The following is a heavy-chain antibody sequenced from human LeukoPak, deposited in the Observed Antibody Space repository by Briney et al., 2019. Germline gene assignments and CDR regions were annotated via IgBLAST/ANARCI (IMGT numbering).Heavy chain of an antibody. CDR1: RFTFSSYA. J-gene: IGHJ6*03. CDR3: ARDALDYGDYVNYYYYYMDV. CDR2: ISSTDVAT. V-gene: IGHV3-23*01. Sequence: PGGSLRLSCAASRFTFSSYAISWVRQAPGKGLEWVSTISSTDVATYYADSVKGRFTISRDNSKNTVDLQMNSLRAEDTAVYYCARDALDYGDYVNYYYYYMDVWGKGTTVTVSS. D-gene: IGHD4-17*01.